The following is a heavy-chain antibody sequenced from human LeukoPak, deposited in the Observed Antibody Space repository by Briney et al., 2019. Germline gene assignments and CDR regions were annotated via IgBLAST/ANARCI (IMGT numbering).Heavy chain of an antibody. J-gene: IGHJ5*02. CDR1: GGSISSGDYY. CDR2: IYYSGST. CDR3: ARDAHDYGDYGWFDP. V-gene: IGHV4-30-4*01. D-gene: IGHD4-17*01. Sequence: PSQTLSLTCTVSGGSISSGDYYWSWIRQPPGKGLEWIGYIYYSGSTYYNPSLKSRVTISVDTFKIQFSLKLSSVTAADTAVYYCARDAHDYGDYGWFDPWGQGTLVTVSS.